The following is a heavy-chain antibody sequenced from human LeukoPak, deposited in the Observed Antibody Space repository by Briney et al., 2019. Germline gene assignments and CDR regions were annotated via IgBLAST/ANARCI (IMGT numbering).Heavy chain of an antibody. J-gene: IGHJ3*02. D-gene: IGHD3-16*01. V-gene: IGHV1-69*06. CDR1: GGTFSSYA. CDR3: AREGGSDAFDI. CDR2: IIPIFGTA. Sequence: TVKVSCKASGGTFSSYAISWVGQAPGQGLEWMGGIIPIFGTANYAQKFRGTITITADKSTNIAYMELSSLRSDDTAVYYCAREGGSDAFDIWGQGTMVTVST.